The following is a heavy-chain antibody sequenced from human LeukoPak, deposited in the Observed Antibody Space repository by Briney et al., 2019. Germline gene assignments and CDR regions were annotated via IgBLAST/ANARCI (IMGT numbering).Heavy chain of an antibody. D-gene: IGHD3-9*01. V-gene: IGHV1-8*01. CDR2: MNPNSGNT. CDR3: ARVLPTRLRYFDWLSRRLFDY. Sequence: GASVKVSCKASGYTFTSYDINWVRQATGQGLEWMGWMNPNSGNTGYAQKFRGRVTMTRNTSISTAYMELSSLRSEDTAVYYCARVLPTRLRYFDWLSRRLFDYWGQGTLVTVSS. CDR1: GYTFTSYD. J-gene: IGHJ4*02.